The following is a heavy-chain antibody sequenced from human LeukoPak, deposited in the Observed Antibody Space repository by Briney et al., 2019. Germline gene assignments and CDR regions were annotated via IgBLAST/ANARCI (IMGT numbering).Heavy chain of an antibody. CDR1: GYTFTGYY. CDR3: ARVGTTVTHDAFDI. Sequence: ASVKVSCKASGYTFTGYYMHWVRQAPGQGLEWMGRINPNSGGTNYAQKFQGRVTMTRDTSISIAYMELSRLRSDDTAVYYCARVGTTVTHDAFDIWGQGTMVTVSS. D-gene: IGHD4-17*01. V-gene: IGHV1-2*06. J-gene: IGHJ3*02. CDR2: INPNSGGT.